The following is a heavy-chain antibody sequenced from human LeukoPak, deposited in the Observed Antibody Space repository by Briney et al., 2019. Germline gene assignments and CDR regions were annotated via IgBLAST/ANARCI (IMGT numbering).Heavy chain of an antibody. CDR2: ISAYNGNT. V-gene: IGHV1-18*01. D-gene: IGHD6-19*01. Sequence: ASVKVSCKASGYTFTSYGISWVRQAPGQGLEWMGWISAYNGNTNYAQKLQGRVTMTTDTSTSTAYMELRSLRSDDTAVYYCARDAGYSSGWYGTDAFDIWGQGTMVTVSS. CDR1: GYTFTSYG. J-gene: IGHJ3*02. CDR3: ARDAGYSSGWYGTDAFDI.